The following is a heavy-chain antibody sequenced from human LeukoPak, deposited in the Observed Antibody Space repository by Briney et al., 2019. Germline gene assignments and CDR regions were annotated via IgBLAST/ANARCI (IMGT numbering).Heavy chain of an antibody. V-gene: IGHV4-31*02. CDR3: ARAPQAYCSVTACYIFDY. CDR1: GGSISSGGDY. J-gene: IGHJ4*02. Sequence: SETLSLTCTVSGGSISSGGDYWNWIRQHPGKGLEWIGYLYKSGNIYYNPSLKSRVTISVDTSKNQFSLKLSSVTAADTAVYYCARAPQAYCSVTACYIFDYWGQGTLVTVSS. D-gene: IGHD2-2*01. CDR2: LYKSGNI.